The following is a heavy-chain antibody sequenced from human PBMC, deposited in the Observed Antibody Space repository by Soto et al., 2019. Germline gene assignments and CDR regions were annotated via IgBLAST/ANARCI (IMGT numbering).Heavy chain of an antibody. Sequence: SETLSLTCVVSGGSISSTNWWTWVRQTPGKGLEWIGEIYHTGSTKYNPSLKSRVTISPDKSNNQFSLNLNSVTAADTAVYYCATTIYSSGWSRDYWGQGTLVTVSS. J-gene: IGHJ4*02. CDR3: ATTIYSSGWSRDY. V-gene: IGHV4-4*02. CDR1: GGSISSTNW. D-gene: IGHD6-19*01. CDR2: IYHTGST.